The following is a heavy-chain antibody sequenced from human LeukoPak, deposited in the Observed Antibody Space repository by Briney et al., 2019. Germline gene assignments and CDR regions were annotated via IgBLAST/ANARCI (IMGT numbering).Heavy chain of an antibody. CDR1: GFTFSSYG. J-gene: IGHJ6*02. D-gene: IGHD3-22*01. CDR3: ARELYYYDSSGYYYSQLGSYGMDV. Sequence: PGGSLRLSCAASGFTFSSYGMHWVRQAPGKGLEWVAVIWYDGSNKYYADSVKGRFTISRDNSKNTLYLQMNSLRAEDTAVYYCARELYYYDSSGYYYSQLGSYGMDVWGQGITVTVSS. V-gene: IGHV3-33*01. CDR2: IWYDGSNK.